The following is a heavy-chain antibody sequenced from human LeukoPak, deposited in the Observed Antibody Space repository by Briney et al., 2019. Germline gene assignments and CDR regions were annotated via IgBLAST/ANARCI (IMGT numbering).Heavy chain of an antibody. V-gene: IGHV3-23*01. J-gene: IGHJ3*02. D-gene: IGHD3-22*01. Sequence: PGGSLRLSCAASGFTFSSYAMSWVRQAPGKGLEWVSAISGGGGSTYYADSVKGRFTISRDNSKNTLYLQMNSLRAEDTAVYYCANLGLGIVVAQGAFDIWGQGTMVIVSS. CDR3: ANLGLGIVVAQGAFDI. CDR1: GFTFSSYA. CDR2: ISGGGGST.